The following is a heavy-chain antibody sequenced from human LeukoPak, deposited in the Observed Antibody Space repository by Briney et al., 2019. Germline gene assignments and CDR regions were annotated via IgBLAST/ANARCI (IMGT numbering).Heavy chain of an antibody. V-gene: IGHV3-7*01. CDR1: GFTFSSSW. Sequence: GGSLRLSCAASGFTFSSSWMTWIRQAPGTGLEWLANIKQDGSVINYVDSVRGRFSISRDNAKYSLYLQLNSLRAEDTAVYYCARVIAYHVFDIWGQGTMVTVSS. CDR2: IKQDGSVI. J-gene: IGHJ3*02. CDR3: ARVIAYHVFDI. D-gene: IGHD2-15*01.